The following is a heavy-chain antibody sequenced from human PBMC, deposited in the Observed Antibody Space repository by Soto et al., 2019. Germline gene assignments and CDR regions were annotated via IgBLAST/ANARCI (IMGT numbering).Heavy chain of an antibody. CDR3: ARESHDILTGPPWVWYFDL. Sequence: QVQLQQWGAGPLRPLETLSLTCGVSGGSFSGYYWAWIRLSPGKGLVWIGEINDRGSINYNPSLKSRVSISVDTSKNHYSLILRSVTAADTAVYYCARESHDILTGPPWVWYFDLWGRGTLVTVSS. CDR1: GGSFSGYY. J-gene: IGHJ2*01. CDR2: INDRGSI. V-gene: IGHV4-34*01. D-gene: IGHD3-9*01.